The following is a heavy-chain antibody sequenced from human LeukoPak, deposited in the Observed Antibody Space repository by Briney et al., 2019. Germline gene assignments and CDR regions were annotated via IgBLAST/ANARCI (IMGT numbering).Heavy chain of an antibody. J-gene: IGHJ4*02. D-gene: IGHD3-22*01. CDR3: ARGPDYYDPPYYFDY. Sequence: ASVKVSCKASGYTFTGYHMHWVRQAPGQGLEWMGIINPSGGSTSYAQKFQGRVTMTRDTSTSTVYMELSSLRSEDTAVYYCARGPDYYDPPYYFDYWGQGTLVTVSS. CDR2: INPSGGST. V-gene: IGHV1-46*01. CDR1: GYTFTGYH.